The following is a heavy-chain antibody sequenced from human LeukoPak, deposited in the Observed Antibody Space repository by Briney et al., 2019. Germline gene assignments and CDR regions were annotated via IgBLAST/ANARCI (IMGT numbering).Heavy chain of an antibody. CDR2: ISGSGGST. D-gene: IGHD6-19*01. CDR1: GFTFSSYA. Sequence: GGSLRLSCAASGFTFSSYAMSWVRQAPGKGLEWVSAISGSGGSTYYADSVKGRFTISRDNSKNTLYLQMNSLRAEDTAVYYCAKAGGIAVAGLGYYFDYWGQGTLVTVSS. V-gene: IGHV3-23*01. J-gene: IGHJ4*02. CDR3: AKAGGIAVAGLGYYFDY.